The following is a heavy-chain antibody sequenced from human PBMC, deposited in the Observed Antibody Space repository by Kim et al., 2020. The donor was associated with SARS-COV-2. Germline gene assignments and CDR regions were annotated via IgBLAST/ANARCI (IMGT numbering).Heavy chain of an antibody. V-gene: IGHV7-4-1*02. CDR3: ARVARGYCSSTSCYYRGGSNWFDP. Sequence: ASVKVSCKASGYTFTSYAMNWVRQAPGQGLEWMGWINTNTGNPTYAQGFTGRFVFSLDTSVSTAYLQISSLKAEDTAVYYCARVARGYCSSTSCYYRGGSNWFDPWGQGTLVTVSS. J-gene: IGHJ5*02. D-gene: IGHD2-2*01. CDR1: GYTFTSYA. CDR2: INTNTGNP.